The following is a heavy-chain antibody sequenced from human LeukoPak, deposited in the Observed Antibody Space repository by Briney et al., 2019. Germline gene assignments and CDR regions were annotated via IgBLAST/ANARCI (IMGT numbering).Heavy chain of an antibody. D-gene: IGHD5-18*01. J-gene: IGHJ4*02. CDR1: GFSFSTYA. CDR2: ISSGSSTI. V-gene: IGHV3-48*01. CDR3: ARDPSGYSYGDYYFDY. Sequence: GGSLRLSCVVSGFSFSTYAMNWVRQAPGKGLEWMTYISSGSSTIYYADSVKGRFTISRDNAKSSLYLEMNSPRAEDTAVYYCARDPSGYSYGDYYFDYWGQGTLVTVSS.